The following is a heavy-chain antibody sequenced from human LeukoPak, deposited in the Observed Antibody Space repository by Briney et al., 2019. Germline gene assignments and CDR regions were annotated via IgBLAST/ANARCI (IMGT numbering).Heavy chain of an antibody. CDR2: IRSKANSYAT. CDR3: TGLTSLFAFDI. CDR1: GFTFSGSA. Sequence: GGSLRLSCAASGFTFSGSAMHWVRQASGKGLEWVGRIRSKANSYATAHAASVKGRFTISRDDSKNTAYLQMNSLKTEDTAVYYCTGLTSLFAFDIWGQGTMVTVSS. J-gene: IGHJ3*02. D-gene: IGHD1-20*01. V-gene: IGHV3-73*01.